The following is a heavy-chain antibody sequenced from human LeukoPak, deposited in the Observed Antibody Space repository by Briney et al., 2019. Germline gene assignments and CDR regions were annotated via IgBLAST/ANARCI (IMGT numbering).Heavy chain of an antibody. V-gene: IGHV3-21*01. D-gene: IGHD2-2*01. J-gene: IGHJ6*03. Sequence: PGGSLTLSCIASGLTFSDYSITWIRQAPGKGLEWVSSISSRSNYIHYADSVKGRFTVSRDNAGNSLYLQMNSLRAGDTAVYYCARLLIVVEPTAPFSTSYYMDVWGQGPAVSVSS. CDR1: GLTFSDYS. CDR2: ISSRSNYI. CDR3: ARLLIVVEPTAPFSTSYYMDV.